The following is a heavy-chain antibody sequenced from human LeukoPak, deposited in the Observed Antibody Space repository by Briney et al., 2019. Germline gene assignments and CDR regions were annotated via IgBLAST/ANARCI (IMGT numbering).Heavy chain of an antibody. CDR2: IYTSGST. D-gene: IGHD2-2*02. J-gene: IGHJ6*03. Sequence: PSETLSLTCTVSGGSISSYYWSWIRQPAGKGLEWIGRIYTSGSTNYNPSLKSRVTMSVDTSKNQFSLKLSSVTAVDTAVYYCARGPHCSSTSCYTRYYYYYYMDGWGKGTTVTVSS. V-gene: IGHV4-4*07. CDR1: GGSISSYY. CDR3: ARGPHCSSTSCYTRYYYYYYMDG.